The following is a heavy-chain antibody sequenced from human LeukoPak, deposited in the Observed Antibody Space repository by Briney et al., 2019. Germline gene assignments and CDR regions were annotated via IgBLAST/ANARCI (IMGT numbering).Heavy chain of an antibody. Sequence: SETLSHICSVCGGSMSRVHYYWGWIRQPPGKGLEWIGSISHSGSTYYHESLRRRVRISVDTSKNQFSLKLSSVTAAVTAVYYCARDLGDYWSGFRSYFFDYWVQGTLVTVSS. CDR3: ARDLGDYWSGFRSYFFDY. CDR1: GGSMSRVHYY. V-gene: IGHV4-39*07. CDR2: ISHSGST. D-gene: IGHD3-3*01. J-gene: IGHJ4*02.